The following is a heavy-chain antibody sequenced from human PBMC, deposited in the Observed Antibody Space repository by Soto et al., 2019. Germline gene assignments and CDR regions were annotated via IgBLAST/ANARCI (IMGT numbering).Heavy chain of an antibody. Sequence: GGSLRLSCAASGFTFSNAWMNWVRQAPGKGLEWVGRIKSKTDGGTTDYAAPVKGRFTISRDDSKNTLYLQMNSLKTEDPAVYYCTTDRSVTDYYDSSGYSGRPYYYYYYGMDVWGQGTTVTVSS. V-gene: IGHV3-15*07. CDR3: TTDRSVTDYYDSSGYSGRPYYYYYYGMDV. J-gene: IGHJ6*02. CDR1: GFTFSNAW. D-gene: IGHD3-22*01. CDR2: IKSKTDGGTT.